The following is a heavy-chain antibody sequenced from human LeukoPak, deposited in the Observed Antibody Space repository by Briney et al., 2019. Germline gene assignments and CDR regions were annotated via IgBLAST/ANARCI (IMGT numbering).Heavy chain of an antibody. CDR1: GYSISSGYY. CDR3: ARRGPVQLERLRGAF. Sequence: SETLSLTCTVSGYSISSGYYWGWIRQPPGKGLEWIGSIYHSGSTYYNPPLKSRVTISVDTSKNQFSLKLSSVTAADTAVYYCARRGPVQLERLRGAFWGQGTMVTVSS. V-gene: IGHV4-38-2*02. D-gene: IGHD1-1*01. J-gene: IGHJ3*01. CDR2: IYHSGST.